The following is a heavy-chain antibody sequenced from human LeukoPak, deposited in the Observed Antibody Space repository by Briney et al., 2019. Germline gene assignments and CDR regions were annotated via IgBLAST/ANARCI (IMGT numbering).Heavy chain of an antibody. V-gene: IGHV3-30*18. J-gene: IGHJ5*02. CDR3: AKGYGQRLVNNWFDP. CDR2: ISYDGSIK. Sequence: GGSLRLSCAASGFTFSTNGMHWVRQTPGKGLEWVAVISYDGSIKYYADPVKGRFTVSRDNSKNTLYLQMNSLRAEDTAVYYCAKGYGQRLVNNWFDPWGQGTLVTVSS. D-gene: IGHD3-16*01. CDR1: GFTFSTNG.